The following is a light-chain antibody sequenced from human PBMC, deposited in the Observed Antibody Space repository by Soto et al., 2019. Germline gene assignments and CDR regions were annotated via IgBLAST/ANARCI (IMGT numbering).Light chain of an antibody. V-gene: IGLV2-23*01. CDR2: EGS. J-gene: IGLJ3*02. CDR1: XXDVGSYNL. Sequence: QSITISCTGTXXDVGSYNLVSWYQQHPGKAPKLMIYEGSKRPSGVSNRFSGSKSGNTASLTISGLQAEDEADYYCCSYAGSSTSVFGGGTKLTVL. CDR3: CSYAGSSTSV.